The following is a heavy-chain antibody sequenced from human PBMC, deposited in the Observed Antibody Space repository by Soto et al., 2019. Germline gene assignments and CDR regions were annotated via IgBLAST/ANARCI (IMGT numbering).Heavy chain of an antibody. J-gene: IGHJ6*02. Sequence: EVQLVDSGGGLVQPGGSLRLSCAASTFTFSSYWMHWVLQTPGKGLVWVSRINDDGGSTSYAHSAKGRFTISRDNAKNSLYLQTNTLRAHDTGVYYCARGIGERPNRGIDYHYGMDVWGQGTTVTVAS. CDR3: ARGIGERPNRGIDYHYGMDV. V-gene: IGHV3-74*01. CDR2: INDDGGST. D-gene: IGHD6-6*01. CDR1: TFTFSSYW.